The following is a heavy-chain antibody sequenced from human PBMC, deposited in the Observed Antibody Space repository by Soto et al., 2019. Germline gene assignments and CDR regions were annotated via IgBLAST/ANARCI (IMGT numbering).Heavy chain of an antibody. CDR3: AISNLFDY. CDR1: GFTFSSYG. Sequence: QVHLVESGGGVVQPGRSLRLSCAASGFTFSSYGMHWVRQAPGKGLEWVAVIWYDGSNKYYADSVKGRFTISRDNSKNTLSLQINSLRVEDTAVYYCAISNLFDYWGQGTLVTVSS. V-gene: IGHV3-33*01. CDR2: IWYDGSNK. J-gene: IGHJ4*02. D-gene: IGHD7-27*01.